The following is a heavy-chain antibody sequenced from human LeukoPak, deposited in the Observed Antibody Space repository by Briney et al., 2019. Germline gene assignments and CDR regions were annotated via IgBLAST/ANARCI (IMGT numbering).Heavy chain of an antibody. CDR1: GFTFSSYS. CDR3: ARGSRFGVVERDAFDI. J-gene: IGHJ3*02. D-gene: IGHD3-3*01. V-gene: IGHV3-48*01. CDR2: ISYSSSTI. Sequence: PGGSLRLSCAASGFTFSSYSMNWARQAPGKGLEWVSYISYSSSTIYYADSVKGRFTISRDNAKNSLYLQMDSLRAEDTAVYYCARGSRFGVVERDAFDIWGQGTMVTVSS.